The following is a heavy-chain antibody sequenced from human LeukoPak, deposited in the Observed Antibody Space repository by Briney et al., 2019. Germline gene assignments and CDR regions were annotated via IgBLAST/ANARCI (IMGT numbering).Heavy chain of an antibody. CDR1: GFTFSSYA. J-gene: IGHJ4*02. D-gene: IGHD2-2*01. V-gene: IGHV3-23*01. CDR2: ISGSGGIT. CDR3: AKDPHCTSTSCYDYFEY. Sequence: GGSLRLSCAASGFTFSSYAMSWVRQAPGKGLEWVSSISGSGGITYYADSVKGQFTISRDKSENTLYLKMNSLRAEDTAVYYCAKDPHCTSTSCYDYFEYCGQGTLVTVSS.